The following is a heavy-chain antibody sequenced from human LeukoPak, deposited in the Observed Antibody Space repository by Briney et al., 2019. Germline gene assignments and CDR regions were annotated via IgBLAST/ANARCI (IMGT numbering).Heavy chain of an antibody. V-gene: IGHV4-59*01. J-gene: IGHJ4*02. Sequence: SSETLSLTCIVSGGSMSSYYWSWIRQPPGKGLEWIGYIYYSGNTNYNPSLKSRVTISVDTSKNQFSLKLSSMTAADTAVYYCARGALLWFGDRMEYYFDYWGQGTLLTVSS. CDR3: ARGALLWFGDRMEYYFDY. D-gene: IGHD3-10*01. CDR1: GGSMSSYY. CDR2: IYYSGNT.